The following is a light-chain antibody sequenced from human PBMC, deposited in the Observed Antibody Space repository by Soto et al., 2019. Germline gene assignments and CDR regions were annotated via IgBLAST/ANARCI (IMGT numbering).Light chain of an antibody. J-gene: IGLJ1*01. CDR3: SSDAGNYTYV. CDR2: EVS. V-gene: IGLV2-8*01. CDR1: SSDVGGYDH. Sequence: SALTQPPSASGSPGQSVTIPCTGTSSDVGGYDHVSWYQQHPGKAPKLMIYEVSKRPAGVPDRFSGSKSGNTASLTVSGLQAEDEADYFCSSDAGNYTYVFGTGTKVTVL.